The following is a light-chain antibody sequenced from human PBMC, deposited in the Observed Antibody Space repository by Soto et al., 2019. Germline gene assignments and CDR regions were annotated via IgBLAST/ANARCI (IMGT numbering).Light chain of an antibody. CDR2: AAS. CDR1: QSISSY. J-gene: IGKJ1*01. V-gene: IGKV1-17*01. CDR3: LQHNDYPRT. Sequence: DIQMTQSPSSLSASVGDRVAITCRASQSISSYLHWYQQKPGKAPKRLIYAASRLQSGVPSRFSGSGSGTEFTLTISSLQPEDFATYYCLQHNDYPRTFGQGTKVEIK.